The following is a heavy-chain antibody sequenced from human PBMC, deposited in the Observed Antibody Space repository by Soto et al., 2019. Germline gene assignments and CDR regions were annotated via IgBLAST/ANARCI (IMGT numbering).Heavy chain of an antibody. V-gene: IGHV4-34*01. D-gene: IGHD2-8*01. CDR2: INHSGST. Sequence: PSETLSLTCAVYGGSFSGYYWSWIRQPPGKGLEWIGEINHSGSTNYNPSLKSRVTISVDTSKNQFSLKLSSVTAADTAVYYCVRGKYALYDYWGQGTLVTAPQ. CDR1: GGSFSGYY. CDR3: VRGKYALYDY. J-gene: IGHJ4*02.